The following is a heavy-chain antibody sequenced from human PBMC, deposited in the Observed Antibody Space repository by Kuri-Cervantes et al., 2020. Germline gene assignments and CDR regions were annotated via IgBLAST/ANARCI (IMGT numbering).Heavy chain of an antibody. CDR2: IYPGDSDT. CDR3: ARPLNYFDSSGYPIHYFDY. V-gene: IGHV5-51*01. D-gene: IGHD3-22*01. CDR1: GYSFTSYW. J-gene: IGHJ4*02. Sequence: GESLKISCKGSGYSFTSYWIGWVRQMPGKGLEWMGIIYPGDSDTRYSPSFQGQVTISADKSISTAYLQWSSLKASDTAMYYCARPLNYFDSSGYPIHYFDYWGQGTLVTVSS.